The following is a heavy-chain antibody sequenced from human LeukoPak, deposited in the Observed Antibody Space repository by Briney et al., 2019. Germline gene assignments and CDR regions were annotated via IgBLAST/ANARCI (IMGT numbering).Heavy chain of an antibody. CDR2: INPNSGGT. Sequence: ASVTVSFKASGYTFTDYYMHWVRQAPGQGLEWMGWINPNSGGTNYARKFQGRVTMNRDTSISKSYMELSRLRPDDTAGYYGARQAGIAAAGYFDDWGQGPLVTVSS. CDR1: GYTFTDYY. J-gene: IGHJ4*02. CDR3: ARQAGIAAAGYFDD. V-gene: IGHV1-2*02. D-gene: IGHD6-13*01.